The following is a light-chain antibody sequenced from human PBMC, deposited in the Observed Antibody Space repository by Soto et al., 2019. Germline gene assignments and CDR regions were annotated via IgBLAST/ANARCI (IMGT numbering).Light chain of an antibody. CDR2: GTS. V-gene: IGKV3-20*01. CDR3: QQYGSSPRT. J-gene: IGKJ1*01. CDR1: QNVGSRY. Sequence: EIVLTQSPGTLSLSPGERATLSCRASQNVGSRYLAWYQQKPGQAPRLLIYGTSNRATGIPDRFSGSGSGTDFSLTISSLEPGDIEVYYCQQYGSSPRTLGQGTKVDIK.